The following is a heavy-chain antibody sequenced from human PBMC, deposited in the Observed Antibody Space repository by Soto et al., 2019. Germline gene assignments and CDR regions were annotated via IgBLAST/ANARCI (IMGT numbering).Heavy chain of an antibody. J-gene: IGHJ6*03. V-gene: IGHV1-69*02. D-gene: IGHD2-2*01. Sequence: QVQLVQSGAEVKKPGSSVKVSCKASGGTFSSYTISWVRQAPGQGLEWMGRIIPILGIANYAQKFQGRVTITADKSTSTAYMELSSLRSEDTAVYYCARWLLEAVPAAMRYYYYYMDVWGKGTTVTVSS. CDR3: ARWLLEAVPAAMRYYYYYMDV. CDR2: IIPILGIA. CDR1: GGTFSSYT.